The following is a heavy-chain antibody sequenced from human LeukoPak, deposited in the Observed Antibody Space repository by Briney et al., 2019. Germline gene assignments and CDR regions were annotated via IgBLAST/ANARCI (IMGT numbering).Heavy chain of an antibody. CDR2: ISSSSSYI. V-gene: IGHV3-21*01. CDR1: GFTFSSYS. CDR3: ARWDMGSSTGCYDCIFDI. D-gene: IGHD2-2*01. Sequence: PGGSLRLSCAASGFTFSSYSMNWVRQAPGKGLEWVSSISSSSSYIYYADSVKGRFTISRDNAKNSLYLQMNSLRAEDTAVYYCARWDMGSSTGCYDCIFDIWGQGTMVTVSS. J-gene: IGHJ3*02.